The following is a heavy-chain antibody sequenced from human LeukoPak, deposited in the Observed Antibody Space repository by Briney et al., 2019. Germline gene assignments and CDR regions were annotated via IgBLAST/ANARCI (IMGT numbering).Heavy chain of an antibody. D-gene: IGHD3-10*01. J-gene: IGHJ4*02. CDR1: GFTFSSYS. Sequence: GGSLRLSCAASGFTFSSYSMNWVRQAPGEGLEWVSYISSSSSTIYYADSVKGRFTISRDNAKNSLYLQMNSLRAEDTAVYYCARDSMVRGVNLRYWGQGTLVTVSS. CDR3: ARDSMVRGVNLRY. V-gene: IGHV3-48*04. CDR2: ISSSSSTI.